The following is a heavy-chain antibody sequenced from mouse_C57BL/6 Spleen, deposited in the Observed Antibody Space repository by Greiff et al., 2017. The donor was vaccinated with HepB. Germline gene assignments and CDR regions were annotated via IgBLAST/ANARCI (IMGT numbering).Heavy chain of an antibody. Sequence: QVQLQQPGAELVRPGSSVKLSCKASGYTFTSYWMHWVKQRPIQGLEWIGNIDPSDSETHYNQKFKDKATLTVDKSSSTAYMQLSSLTSEDSAVYYCARHGSRAGAMDYWGQGTSVTVSS. J-gene: IGHJ4*01. CDR3: ARHGSRAGAMDY. D-gene: IGHD1-1*01. CDR2: IDPSDSET. V-gene: IGHV1-52*01. CDR1: GYTFTSYW.